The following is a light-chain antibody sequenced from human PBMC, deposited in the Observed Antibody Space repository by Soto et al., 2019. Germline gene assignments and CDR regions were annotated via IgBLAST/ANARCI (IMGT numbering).Light chain of an antibody. CDR1: QGIGNF. CDR2: AAS. Sequence: DIQMTQSPSSLSASIGDKVTITCRASQGIGNFLAWYQQKPGKPPKLLMYAASSLHSGVPSRFSGSGVGTDFTLTISSLQPEHVASYFCQKYDRASWTFGQGNKVEIK. V-gene: IGKV1-27*01. J-gene: IGKJ1*01. CDR3: QKYDRASWT.